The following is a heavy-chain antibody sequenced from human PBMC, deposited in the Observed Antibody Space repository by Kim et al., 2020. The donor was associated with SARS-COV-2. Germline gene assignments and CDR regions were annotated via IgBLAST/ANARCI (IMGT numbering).Heavy chain of an antibody. Sequence: GGSLRLSCAASGFTFSDYYMSWIRQAPGKGLEWVSYISGSGSAIYYADSVKGRFTISRDNAKNSLYLQMNSLRAEDTAVYYCARVGYDYVWGSYRDYYYYYGMDVWGQGTTVTVSS. CDR3: ARVGYDYVWGSYRDYYYYYGMDV. D-gene: IGHD3-16*02. J-gene: IGHJ6*02. CDR1: GFTFSDYY. V-gene: IGHV3-11*01. CDR2: ISGSGSAI.